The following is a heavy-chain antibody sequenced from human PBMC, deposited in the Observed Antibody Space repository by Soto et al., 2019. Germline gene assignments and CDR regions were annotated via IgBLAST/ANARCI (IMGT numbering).Heavy chain of an antibody. V-gene: IGHV4-59*08. CDR3: ARRGDGYYYYYMDV. D-gene: IGHD6-25*01. CDR1: GGSISSYY. Sequence: SETLSLTCTVSGGSISSYYWSWIRQPPGKGLEWIGYIYYSGSTNYNPSLKSRVTISVDTSKNQFSLKLSSVTAADTAVYYCARRGDGYYYYYMDVWGKGTTVTV. J-gene: IGHJ6*03. CDR2: IYYSGST.